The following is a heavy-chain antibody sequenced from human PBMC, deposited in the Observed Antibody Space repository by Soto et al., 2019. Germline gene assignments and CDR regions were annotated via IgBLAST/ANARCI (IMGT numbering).Heavy chain of an antibody. CDR2: ISAYNGNT. D-gene: IGHD2-15*01. V-gene: IGHV1-18*01. J-gene: IGHJ5*02. Sequence: ASVKVSCKASGYTFTSYGISWVRQAPGQGLEWMGWISAYNGNTNYAQKLQGRVTMTTDTSTSTAYMELRSLRSDDTAVYYCARDEYCSGGSCYYKSYNWFDPWGQGTLVTVYS. CDR1: GYTFTSYG. CDR3: ARDEYCSGGSCYYKSYNWFDP.